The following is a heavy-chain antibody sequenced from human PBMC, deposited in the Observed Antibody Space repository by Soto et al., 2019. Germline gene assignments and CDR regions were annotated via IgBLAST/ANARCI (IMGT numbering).Heavy chain of an antibody. CDR2: VYYSGNT. CDR1: GGSISSYY. V-gene: IGHV4-59*01. Sequence: SETLSLTCTVSGGSISSYYWTWIRQPPGKGLEWVGYVYYSGNTNYYPSLKSRVTISVDTSKNQFSLNLSSVTAADTAVYYCARILLDSGGEFDYWGQGTLVTVSS. J-gene: IGHJ4*02. CDR3: ARILLDSGGEFDY. D-gene: IGHD2-15*01.